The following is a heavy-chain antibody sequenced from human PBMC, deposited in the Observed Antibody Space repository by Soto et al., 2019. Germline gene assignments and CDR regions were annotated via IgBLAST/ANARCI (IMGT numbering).Heavy chain of an antibody. CDR2: IFYSGSTTY. CDR3: ARVGSSGWSPDY. V-gene: IGHV4-59*11. J-gene: IGHJ4*02. D-gene: IGHD6-19*01. CDR1: GGSISGHY. Sequence: PSETLSLTCTVSGGSISGHYWIWIRQPPGEGMEWIGYIFYSGSTTYNNNPSLKSRVTIPVDTSKNQFSLRLRSVTAADTAVYYCARVGSSGWSPDYWGQGTLVTVSS.